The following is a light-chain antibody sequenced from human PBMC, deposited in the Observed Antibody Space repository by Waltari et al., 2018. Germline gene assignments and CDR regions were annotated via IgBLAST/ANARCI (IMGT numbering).Light chain of an antibody. Sequence: SSDLTQDPAVSVALLQTVRITCHGDSLADHARTRYQQKPGQAPVLVIYGKYTRRSGIPDRCSGCGSGNTAALTIAGAQEEDEDDYYCCCRCSSGSSGVFGPGTKVSVL. V-gene: IGLV3-19*01. CDR2: GKY. J-gene: IGLJ1*01. CDR1: SLADHA. CDR3: CCRCSSGSSGV.